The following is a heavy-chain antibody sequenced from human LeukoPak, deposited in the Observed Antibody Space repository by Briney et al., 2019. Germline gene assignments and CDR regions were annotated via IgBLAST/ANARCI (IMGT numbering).Heavy chain of an antibody. CDR2: ISGSGGST. Sequence: GGTLRLSCAASGFTFSSYDMSWVRQAPGKGLEWVSAISGSGGSTYYADSVKGRFTISRDNAKNSLYLQMNSLRAEDTAVYYCARGDYDILTGNYMDVWGKGTTVTVSS. CDR1: GFTFSSYD. D-gene: IGHD3-9*01. CDR3: ARGDYDILTGNYMDV. J-gene: IGHJ6*03. V-gene: IGHV3-23*01.